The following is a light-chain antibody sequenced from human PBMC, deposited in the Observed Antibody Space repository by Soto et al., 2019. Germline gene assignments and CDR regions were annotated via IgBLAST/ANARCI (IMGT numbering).Light chain of an antibody. CDR2: GAS. CDR1: PSVSSSY. J-gene: IGKJ4*01. Sequence: IVYTGGPRILNMYPGERATLSCRASPSVSSSYLACDQQKPGQAPGPLIYGASREATGIPDRFSGRGSGTDFTLTISRLVPEQKTVYYCQPCGRPPCRIGVGIKV. CDR3: QPCGRPPCR. V-gene: IGKV3-20*01.